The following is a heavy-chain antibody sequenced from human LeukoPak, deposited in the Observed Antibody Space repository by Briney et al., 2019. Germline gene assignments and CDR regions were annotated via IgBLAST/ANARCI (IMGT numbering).Heavy chain of an antibody. CDR1: GFTFSSYS. CDR2: ISSSSSYI. V-gene: IGHV3-21*01. CDR3: ARGDSSGYHS. J-gene: IGHJ4*02. D-gene: IGHD3-22*01. Sequence: GGSLRLSCAASGFTFSSYSMNRVRQAPGKELEWVSSISSSSSYIYYADSVKGRFTISRDNAKNSLYLQMNSLRAEDTAVYYCARGDSSGYHSWGQGTLVTVSS.